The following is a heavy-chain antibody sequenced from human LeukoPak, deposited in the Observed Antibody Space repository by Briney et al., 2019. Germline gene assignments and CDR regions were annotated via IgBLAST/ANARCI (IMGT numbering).Heavy chain of an antibody. CDR3: ATERDSYGYLGY. V-gene: IGHV3-48*03. J-gene: IGHJ4*02. CDR1: GFTFSSYE. Sequence: GGSLRLSCAASGFTFSSYEMNWVRQAPGKGLEWVSYISSSGSTIYYADSVKGRFTISRDNAKNSLYLQMNSLRAEDTAVYYCATERDSYGYLGYWGQGTLVTVSS. D-gene: IGHD5-18*01. CDR2: ISSSGSTI.